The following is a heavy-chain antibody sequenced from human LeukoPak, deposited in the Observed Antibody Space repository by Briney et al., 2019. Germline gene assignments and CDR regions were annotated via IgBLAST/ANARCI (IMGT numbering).Heavy chain of an antibody. D-gene: IGHD1-26*01. J-gene: IGHJ4*02. CDR2: IYPGDSDT. CDR1: GYSFATYW. CDR3: ARRRDLYSGSYYPFDY. Sequence: GESLKISCKGSGYSFATYWIGWVRQMPGKGLEWMGIIYPGDSDTRYSPSFQGQVTISADKSISTAYLQWSSLMASDTAMYYCARRRDLYSGSYYPFDYWDQGTLVTVSS. V-gene: IGHV5-51*01.